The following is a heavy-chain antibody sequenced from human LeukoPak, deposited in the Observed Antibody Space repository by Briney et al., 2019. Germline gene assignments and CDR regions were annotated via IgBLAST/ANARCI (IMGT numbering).Heavy chain of an antibody. CDR1: GDSISSYY. CDR2: IYYSGSI. D-gene: IGHD3-22*01. Sequence: SETLSLTCTVSGDSISSYYWSWIRQPPGKGLEWIGYIYYSGSISYNPSLKSRVTISIDTSKNQFYLNLSSVTAADTAVYYCVRTYHYDTSGYDNWGQGTLVTVSS. J-gene: IGHJ4*02. CDR3: VRTYHYDTSGYDN. V-gene: IGHV4-59*01.